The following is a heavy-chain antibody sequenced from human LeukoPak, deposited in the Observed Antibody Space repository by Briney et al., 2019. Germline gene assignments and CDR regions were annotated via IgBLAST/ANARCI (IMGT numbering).Heavy chain of an antibody. Sequence: SETLSLTCTVSGGSISSSSYYWGWIRQPPGKGLEWIGSIYYSGSTYYNPSLKSRVTISVDTSKNQFSLKLSSVAAADTAVYYCARQNTVTTFDYWGQGTLVTVSS. CDR3: ARQNTVTTFDY. CDR1: GGSISSSSYY. V-gene: IGHV4-39*01. J-gene: IGHJ4*02. CDR2: IYYSGST. D-gene: IGHD4-17*01.